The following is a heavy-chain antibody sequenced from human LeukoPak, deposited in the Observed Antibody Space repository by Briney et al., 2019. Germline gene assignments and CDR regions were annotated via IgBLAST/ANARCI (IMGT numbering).Heavy chain of an antibody. V-gene: IGHV1-8*02. J-gene: IGHJ5*02. Sequence: ASVKVSCKASGGTFSSYAISWVRQATGQGLEWMGWMNPNSGNTGYAQKFQGRVTMTRNTSISTAYMELSSLRSEDTAVYYCARKGRVCCTGNWFDPWGQGTLVTVSS. CDR1: GGTFSSYA. CDR2: MNPNSGNT. CDR3: ARKGRVCCTGNWFDP. D-gene: IGHD2-8*01.